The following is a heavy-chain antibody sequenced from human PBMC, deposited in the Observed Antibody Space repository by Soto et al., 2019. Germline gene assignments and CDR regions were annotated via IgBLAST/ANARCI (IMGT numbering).Heavy chain of an antibody. J-gene: IGHJ3*01. V-gene: IGHV3-23*01. D-gene: IGHD3-22*01. Sequence: EVQLLESGGGLVQPGGSLRLSCTASGFSFSSYAMSWVRQAPGKGLEWVSGISGSTATIHYADSVKGRFTISRDNSKNTLYLQMNSLRAEDTAVYYCAKGRKGYHDRNGSPWTFDVWGQGTMVTVSP. CDR3: AKGRKGYHDRNGSPWTFDV. CDR1: GFSFSSYA. CDR2: ISGSTATI.